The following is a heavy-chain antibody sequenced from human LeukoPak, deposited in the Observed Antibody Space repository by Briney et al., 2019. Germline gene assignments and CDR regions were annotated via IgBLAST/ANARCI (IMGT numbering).Heavy chain of an antibody. CDR1: GFTFSRYW. V-gene: IGHV3-7*03. CDR3: ATPLDYYDSSGYHQGGD. J-gene: IGHJ4*02. CDR2: IKQDGSKK. D-gene: IGHD3-22*01. Sequence: GGSLRLSCAASGFTFSRYWMTWVRQAPGKGLEWVANIKQDGSKKNYVDSVKGRFTISKDNAKNSLYLQMNSLRAEDTAVYYCATPLDYYDSSGYHQGGDWGQGTLVTVSS.